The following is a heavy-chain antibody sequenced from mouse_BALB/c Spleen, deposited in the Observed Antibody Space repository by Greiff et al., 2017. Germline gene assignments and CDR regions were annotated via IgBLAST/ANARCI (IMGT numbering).Heavy chain of an antibody. Sequence: DVMLVESGGGLVKPGGSLKLSCAASGFTFSDYYMYWVRQTPEKRLVWVATISDGGSYTYYPDSVKGRFTISRDNAKNNLYLQMSSLKSEDTAMYYCAGGDGNYPMDYWGQGTSVTVSS. CDR1: GFTFSDYY. CDR2: ISDGGSYT. D-gene: IGHD2-1*01. J-gene: IGHJ4*01. V-gene: IGHV5-4*02. CDR3: AGGDGNYPMDY.